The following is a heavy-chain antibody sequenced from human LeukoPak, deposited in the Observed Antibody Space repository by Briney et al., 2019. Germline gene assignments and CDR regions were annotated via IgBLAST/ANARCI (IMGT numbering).Heavy chain of an antibody. J-gene: IGHJ5*02. CDR2: ISSNGDST. D-gene: IGHD6-13*01. V-gene: IGHV3-64*01. CDR1: GFTFSSYA. Sequence: GGSLRLSCAASGFTFSSYAMHWVRQAPGKGLEYASAISSNGDSTFYANSVKGRFTISRDNSKNTLYLQMGSLRAEDMAVYYCARGDSTSWPVGGFDPWGQGTLVTVSS. CDR3: ARGDSTSWPVGGFDP.